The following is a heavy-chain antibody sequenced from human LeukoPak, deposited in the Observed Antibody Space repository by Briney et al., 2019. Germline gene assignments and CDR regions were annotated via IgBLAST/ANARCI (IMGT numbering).Heavy chain of an antibody. Sequence: PGGSLRLSCAASGFTFSNYAMSWVRQAPGKGLEWVSAISGSGFITYYADSVKGRFTISRDNSRDTLYLQMNTLRAEDTAVYYCARDASGSLGFWGQGTLVTVSS. D-gene: IGHD1-26*01. CDR3: ARDASGSLGF. CDR2: ISGSGFIT. CDR1: GFTFSNYA. V-gene: IGHV3-23*01. J-gene: IGHJ4*02.